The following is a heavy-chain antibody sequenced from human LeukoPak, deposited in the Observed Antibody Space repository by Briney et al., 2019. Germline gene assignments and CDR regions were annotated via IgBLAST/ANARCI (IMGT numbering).Heavy chain of an antibody. CDR2: ITTTSSYI. CDR3: ARSGCPGGSCYLRYRRLDL. CDR1: GFTFSNSD. V-gene: IGHV3-21*01. J-gene: IGHJ5*02. D-gene: IGHD2-15*01. Sequence: GGSLRLSCATSGFTFSNSDMKWVREARGKGLEGVSSITTTSSYIYYADSVGGRFTISRDNAKNSLYLRIDRLRVEDTAFYYCARSGCPGGSCYLRYRRLDLWGRGTLVTVFS.